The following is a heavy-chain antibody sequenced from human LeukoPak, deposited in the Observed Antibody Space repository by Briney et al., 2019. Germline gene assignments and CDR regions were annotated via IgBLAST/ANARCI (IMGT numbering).Heavy chain of an antibody. CDR1: GYSISSGYY. V-gene: IGHV4-38-2*02. CDR3: ASRGYGSGSYYNVFDY. J-gene: IGHJ4*02. Sequence: PSETLSLTCTVSGYSISSGYYWGWIRQPPGKGLEWIGSIYHSGSTYYNPSLKSRVTISVDTSKNQFSLKLSSVTAADTAVYYCASRGYGSGSYYNVFDYWGQGTLVTVSS. CDR2: IYHSGST. D-gene: IGHD3-10*01.